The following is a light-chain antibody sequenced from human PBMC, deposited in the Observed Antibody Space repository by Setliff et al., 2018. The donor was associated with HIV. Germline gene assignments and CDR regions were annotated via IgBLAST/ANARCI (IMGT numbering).Light chain of an antibody. CDR1: RSDVGDYNF. Sequence: QSALAQPASVSGSPGQSITISCSGTRSDVGDYNFVSWYQQYPGRAPKLLIYEVSNRPSRVSARFAGSKFGNTASLTISGLQDEDEAYYYCCSYRSSDTLGFGGGTKVTV. CDR2: EVS. V-gene: IGLV2-14*03. J-gene: IGLJ2*01. CDR3: CSYRSSDTLG.